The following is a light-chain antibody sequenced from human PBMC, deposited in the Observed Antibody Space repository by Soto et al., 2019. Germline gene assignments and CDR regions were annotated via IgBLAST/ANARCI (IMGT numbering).Light chain of an antibody. Sequence: QSVLTQPPSVSGAPGQRVTISCTGSSSNIGAGYDGHWYQQLPGTAPKLLLYGNNNRPSGVPDRFSGSKSGTSAALAITGLQAEDEADYYCQSYDSSLSGWVFGGGTQLTVL. CDR1: SSNIGAGYD. CDR2: GNN. J-gene: IGLJ3*02. CDR3: QSYDSSLSGWV. V-gene: IGLV1-40*01.